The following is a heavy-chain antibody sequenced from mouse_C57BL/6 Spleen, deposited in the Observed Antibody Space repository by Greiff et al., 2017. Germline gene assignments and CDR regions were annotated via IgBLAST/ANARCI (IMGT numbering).Heavy chain of an antibody. CDR3: GRTGAYDSNYDRDY. Sequence: VQLQQPGAELVRPGTSVKLSCKASGYTFTSYWMHWVKQRPGQGLEWIGVIDPSDSYTNYNQKFKGKATLTVDTSSSTAYMQLSSLTSEDSAVDYCGRTGAYDSNYDRDYWGQGTTLTVSA. V-gene: IGHV1-59*01. D-gene: IGHD2-5*01. CDR2: IDPSDSYT. CDR1: GYTFTSYW. J-gene: IGHJ2*01.